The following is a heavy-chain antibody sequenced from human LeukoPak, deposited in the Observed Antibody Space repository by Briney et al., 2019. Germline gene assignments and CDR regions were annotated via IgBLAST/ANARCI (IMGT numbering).Heavy chain of an antibody. CDR2: MNPNSGNT. J-gene: IGHJ6*03. V-gene: IGHV1-8*03. CDR1: GGTFSSYA. D-gene: IGHD6-13*01. Sequence: GASVKVSCKASGGTFSSYAISWVRQAPGQGLEWMGWMNPNSGNTGYAQKFQGRVTITRNTSISTAYMELSSLRSEDTAVYYCARGRDSSSWYNYYYYYMDVWGKGTTVTVSS. CDR3: ARGRDSSSWYNYYYYYMDV.